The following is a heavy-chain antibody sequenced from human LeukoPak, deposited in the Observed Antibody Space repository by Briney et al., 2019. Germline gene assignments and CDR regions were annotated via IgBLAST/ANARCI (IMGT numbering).Heavy chain of an antibody. J-gene: IGHJ5*02. CDR1: GYTFTSYA. V-gene: IGHV1-3*01. CDR3: ARVRYYYGSGSYYPGGAFDP. D-gene: IGHD3-10*01. CDR2: INAGNGNT. Sequence: ASVKVSCKASGYTFTSYAMHWVRQAPGQRLEWMGWINAGNGNTKYSQKFQGRVTITRDTSASTAYMELSSLRSEDTAVYYCARVRYYYGSGSYYPGGAFDPWGQGTLVTVSS.